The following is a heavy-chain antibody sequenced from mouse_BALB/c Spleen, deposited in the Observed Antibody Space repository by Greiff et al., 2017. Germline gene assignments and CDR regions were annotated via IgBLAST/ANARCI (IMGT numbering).Heavy chain of an antibody. CDR2: IDTSDSYT. CDR3: ARGFITTVVATYYFDY. J-gene: IGHJ2*01. D-gene: IGHD1-1*01. Sequence: QVQLQQPGAELVMPGASVKMSCKASGYTFTDYWMHWVKQRPGQGLEWIGAIDTSDSYTSYNQKFKGKATLTVDESSSTAYMQLSSLTSEDSAVYYCARGFITTVVATYYFDYWGQGTTLTVSS. V-gene: IGHV1-69*01. CDR1: GYTFTDYW.